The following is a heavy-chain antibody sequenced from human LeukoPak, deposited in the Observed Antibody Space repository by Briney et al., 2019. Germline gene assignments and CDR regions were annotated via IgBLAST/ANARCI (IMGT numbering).Heavy chain of an antibody. CDR3: ATRVSGYCSSTSCYAEWYFDY. CDR2: FDPEDGET. J-gene: IGHJ4*02. D-gene: IGHD2-2*01. V-gene: IGHV1-24*01. CDR1: GYTLTELS. Sequence: ASVKVSCKVSGYTLTELSMHWVRQAPGKRLEWMGGFDPEDGETIYAQKFQGRVTMTEDTSTDTAYMELSSLRSEDTGVYYCATRVSGYCSSTSCYAEWYFDYWGQGTLVTVSS.